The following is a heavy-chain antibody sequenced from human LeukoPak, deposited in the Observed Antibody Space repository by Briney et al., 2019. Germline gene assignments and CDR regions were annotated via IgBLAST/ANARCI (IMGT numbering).Heavy chain of an antibody. D-gene: IGHD5-12*01. CDR1: GFTFSSYG. V-gene: IGHV3-30*18. Sequence: GGSLRLSCAASGFTFSSYGMHWVRQAPGKGLEWVAVISYDGSNRYYADSVKGRLTISRDNSKNTLYLQMNSLRAEDTAVYYCAKDRGATAIADYWGQGTLVTVSS. CDR2: ISYDGSNR. J-gene: IGHJ4*02. CDR3: AKDRGATAIADY.